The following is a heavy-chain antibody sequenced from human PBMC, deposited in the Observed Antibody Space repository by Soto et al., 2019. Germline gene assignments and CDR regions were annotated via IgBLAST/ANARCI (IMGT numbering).Heavy chain of an antibody. CDR3: ARDHGASTWFVGIYYYFGVDV. D-gene: IGHD6-13*01. J-gene: IGHJ6*02. CDR1: GFTLSSYN. V-gene: IGHV3-48*02. Sequence: EVQLVESGGGLVQPGGSLRLSCAASGFTLSSYNMNWVRQAPGKGLEWVSYISGSSDTIYYADSVKGRFTISRDNAKNSLYMQMDRLRNEGTAVYYCARDHGASTWFVGIYYYFGVDVWGQGPTVTVSS. CDR2: ISGSSDTI.